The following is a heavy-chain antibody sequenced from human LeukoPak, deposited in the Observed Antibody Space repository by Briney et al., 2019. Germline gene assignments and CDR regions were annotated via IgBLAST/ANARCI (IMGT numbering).Heavy chain of an antibody. V-gene: IGHV3-7*01. CDR2: TNEHETEK. CDR3: ARDSRGTTFDY. CDR1: GFTFSGYW. D-gene: IGHD3-16*01. J-gene: IGHJ4*02. Sequence: GGSLRLSCAASGFTFSGYWMTWVRQAPGKGLEWVGQTNEHETEKYYGDAVRGRFTIYRDNAKNSLYLQMNSLRPEDTAVYYCARDSRGTTFDYWGQGTLVTVSS.